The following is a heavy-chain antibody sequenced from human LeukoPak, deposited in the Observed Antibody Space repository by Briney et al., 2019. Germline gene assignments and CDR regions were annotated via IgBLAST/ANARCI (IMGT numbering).Heavy chain of an antibody. CDR3: ASEYYYDTSGYYSLAS. CDR2: IYHSGGT. D-gene: IGHD3-22*01. V-gene: IGHV4-4*02. J-gene: IGHJ4*02. Sequence: SGTLSLTCAVSGDSISSSDWWSWVRQPPGKGLEWIGKIYHSGGTSYNPSLKSRVTMSVDTSKNQFSLKLRSVTAADTAVYYCASEYYYDTSGYYSLASWGQGHLVTVSS. CDR1: GDSISSSDW.